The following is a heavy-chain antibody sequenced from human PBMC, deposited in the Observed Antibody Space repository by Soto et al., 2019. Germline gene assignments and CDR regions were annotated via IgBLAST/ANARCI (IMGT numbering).Heavy chain of an antibody. D-gene: IGHD6-13*01. CDR2: IYHSGSV. J-gene: IGHJ5*02. Sequence: SETLSLTCAVSSDSISRSHWLTWVRQSPGKGLEWLGDIYHSGSVYYNPSLRSRISISMDKSNNQFSLNLSSVTAADTAVYYCARGLRWQQLPPLPRGLFDPWGQGTLVTVSS. CDR3: ARGLRWQQLPPLPRGLFDP. V-gene: IGHV4-4*02. CDR1: SDSISRSHW.